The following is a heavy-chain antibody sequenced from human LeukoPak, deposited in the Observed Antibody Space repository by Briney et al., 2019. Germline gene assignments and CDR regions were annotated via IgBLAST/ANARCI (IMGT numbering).Heavy chain of an antibody. V-gene: IGHV4-59*10. CDR1: GGSFSGYY. J-gene: IGHJ6*03. Sequence: SETLSLTCAVYGGSFSGYYWSWIRQPAGKGLEWIGRIYTSGSTNYNPSLKSRVTISGDTSKNQFSLRLSSVTAADTAVYYCARLHYYYYYMDVWGRGTTVTISS. CDR2: IYTSGST. CDR3: ARLHYYYYYMDV.